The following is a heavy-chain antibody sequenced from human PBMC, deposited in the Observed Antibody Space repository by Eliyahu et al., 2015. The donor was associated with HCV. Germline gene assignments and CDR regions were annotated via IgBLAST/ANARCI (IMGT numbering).Heavy chain of an antibody. J-gene: IGHJ4*02. CDR3: ARLGRVTSFNDGRGHLYFDY. D-gene: IGHD3-22*01. Sequence: PGQRLEWMGWINAGNGNTKFSQKFQGRVTITRDTSATTAYTELSSLTSEDTAVYYCARLGRVTSFNDGRGHLYFDYWGQGTLVTVSS. V-gene: IGHV1-3*01. CDR2: INAGNGNT.